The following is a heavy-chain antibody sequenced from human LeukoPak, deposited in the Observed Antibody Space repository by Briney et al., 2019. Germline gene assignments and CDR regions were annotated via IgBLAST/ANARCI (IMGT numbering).Heavy chain of an antibody. CDR3: ARYRYYFDS. CDR1: GFTFSSYW. D-gene: IGHD1-14*01. CDR2: IKQDGSEK. V-gene: IGHV3-7*03. J-gene: IGHJ4*02. Sequence: SGGSLRLSCAASGFTFSSYWMIWVRQAPGKGVEWVANIKQDGSEKYYVDSVKGRFTISRDNAKNSLYLQMNSLRAKDTAVYYCARYRYYFDSWGQGTLVTVSS.